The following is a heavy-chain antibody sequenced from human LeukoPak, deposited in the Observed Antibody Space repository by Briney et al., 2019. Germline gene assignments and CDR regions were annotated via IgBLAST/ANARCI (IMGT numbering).Heavy chain of an antibody. V-gene: IGHV5-51*01. J-gene: IGHJ3*02. CDR2: IYPGDSET. CDR1: EXSFTNYW. D-gene: IGHD1-1*01. Sequence: GESLKISFKGSEXSFTNYWIGWVRQMPGKGLEWMGIIYPGDSETTYSPSFQGQVTISADKSISTAYLEWSSLKASDTAMYYCARPKNWNDPYDAFDIWGQGTMVTVSS. CDR3: ARPKNWNDPYDAFDI.